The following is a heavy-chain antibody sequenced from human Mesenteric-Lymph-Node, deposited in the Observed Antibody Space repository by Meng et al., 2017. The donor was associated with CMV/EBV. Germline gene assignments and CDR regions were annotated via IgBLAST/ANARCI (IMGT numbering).Heavy chain of an antibody. CDR1: GFTFSNYA. CDR3: ARVQNDYNKYAWGLSDY. V-gene: IGHV3-30*04. D-gene: IGHD4-11*01. Sequence: GESLKISCAVSGFTFSNYAMHWVRQAPGKGLEWLSVISNDGVNKYYADSVKGRFTISRDNAKNSLYLQMNSLRAEDTAVYYCARVQNDYNKYAWGLSDYWGQGTLVTVSS. J-gene: IGHJ4*02. CDR2: ISNDGVNK.